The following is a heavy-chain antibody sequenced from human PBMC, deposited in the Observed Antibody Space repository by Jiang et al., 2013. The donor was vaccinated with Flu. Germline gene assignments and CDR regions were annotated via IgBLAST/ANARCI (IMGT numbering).Heavy chain of an antibody. J-gene: IGHJ6*02. CDR3: ARHISSGYYYSNYYGMDV. V-gene: IGHV4-39*01. CDR2: SIIVGAP. D-gene: IGHD3-22*01. Sequence: KPSETLSLTCTVSGGSISSSSYYWGWIRQPQGRGWSGLGVSIIVGAPTTTVPQESSHHIRRHVQNQFSLKLSSVTAADTAVYYCARHISSGYYYSNYYGMDVWGQGTTVTVSS. CDR1: GGSISSSSYY.